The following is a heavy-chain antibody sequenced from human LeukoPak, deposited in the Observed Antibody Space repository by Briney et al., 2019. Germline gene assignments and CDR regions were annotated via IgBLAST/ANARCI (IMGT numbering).Heavy chain of an antibody. CDR2: ISYDGSNK. Sequence: GGSLRLSCAPSGFTFSSYGMLWVRQAPGKGLEWVAVISYDGSNKYYADSVKGRFTISRDNSKYTLYLQMNSLRSEDTAVYYCAKDHVSGWYGPFDYWGQVTLVTVSS. J-gene: IGHJ4*02. CDR3: AKDHVSGWYGPFDY. CDR1: GFTFSSYG. D-gene: IGHD6-19*01. V-gene: IGHV3-30*18.